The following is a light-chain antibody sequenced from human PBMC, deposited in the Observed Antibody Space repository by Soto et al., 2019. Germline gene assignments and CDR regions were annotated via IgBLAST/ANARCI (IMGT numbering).Light chain of an antibody. CDR2: DAS. J-gene: IGKJ1*01. Sequence: DIQMTQSPSTLSTSVGDTVTITCRASQTISGWLAWYQQRPGKAPNLLIFDASTLESGVPSRFSGSGSGTTFTLNISSLQSDDFATYYSLQYNGYYRTFGQGTKV. CDR1: QTISGW. V-gene: IGKV1-5*01. CDR3: LQYNGYYRT.